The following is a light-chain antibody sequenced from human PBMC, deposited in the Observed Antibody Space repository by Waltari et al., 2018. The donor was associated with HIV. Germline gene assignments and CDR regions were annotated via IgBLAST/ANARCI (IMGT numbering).Light chain of an antibody. Sequence: QSALTHPASVSGSPGQSITISCTATSSVVGSYNLVSWYQQHPGKAPKLMIYEGSKRPSGVSNRFSGSKSGNTASLTISGLQAEDEADYYCCSYAGSSTLVFGGGTKLTVL. CDR2: EGS. J-gene: IGLJ3*02. CDR1: SSVVGSYNL. CDR3: CSYAGSSTLV. V-gene: IGLV2-23*01.